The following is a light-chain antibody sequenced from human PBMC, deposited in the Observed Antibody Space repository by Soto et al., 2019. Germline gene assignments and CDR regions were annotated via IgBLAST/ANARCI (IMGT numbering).Light chain of an antibody. J-gene: IGKJ2*01. Sequence: DIQMTQSPSSLSASVGDRVTITCRASQSISNYLNWYQQKPGKAPNLLICDASSLQSGVPSRFSGSGSGTDFTLTISSLQPEDFATYYCQQSYSTPPGTFGQGTKVDIK. CDR1: QSISNY. V-gene: IGKV1-39*01. CDR3: QQSYSTPPGT. CDR2: DAS.